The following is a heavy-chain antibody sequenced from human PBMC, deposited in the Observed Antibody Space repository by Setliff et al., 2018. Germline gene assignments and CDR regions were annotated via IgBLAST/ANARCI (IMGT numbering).Heavy chain of an antibody. V-gene: IGHV1-18*01. CDR2: ISSYNDVT. CDR3: AISTLSICSGGSCPNAFDV. D-gene: IGHD2-15*01. J-gene: IGHJ3*01. CDR1: GYMFNSYG. Sequence: ASVKVSCKTSGYMFNSYGLSWVRQAPGQGLDWMGWISSYNDVTNYAQSFQGRVTMTTDTSKSAAYMDLRGLRSDDTAVYYCAISTLSICSGGSCPNAFDVWGQGTMVTVSS.